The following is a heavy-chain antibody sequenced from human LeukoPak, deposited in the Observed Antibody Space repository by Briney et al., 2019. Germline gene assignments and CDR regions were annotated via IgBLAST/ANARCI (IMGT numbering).Heavy chain of an antibody. J-gene: IGHJ4*02. CDR3: ARDPTHYYDSSGYYHIPN. V-gene: IGHV3-30-3*01. D-gene: IGHD3-22*01. CDR1: GFTFSSDA. Sequence: GGSLRLSCAASGFTFSSDAMHWVRQAPGKGLEWVAVISYDGSNKYYADSVKGRFTISRDNSKNTLYLQMNSLRAEDTAVYYCARDPTHYYDSSGYYHIPNWGQGTLVTVSS. CDR2: ISYDGSNK.